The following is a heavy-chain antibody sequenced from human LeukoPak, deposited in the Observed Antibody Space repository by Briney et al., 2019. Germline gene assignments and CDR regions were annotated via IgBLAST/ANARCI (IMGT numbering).Heavy chain of an antibody. Sequence: PSETLSLTCTVSGDSISSYYWNWIRQPPGKGLDWIGYISYSGSTSYNPSLKSRVTISIDTSKNQFSLNVSSVTAADTAVYYCARMGYSNSLYYYYYMDVWGKGTTVTVSS. V-gene: IGHV4-59*01. J-gene: IGHJ6*03. CDR3: ARMGYSNSLYYYYYMDV. CDR1: GDSISSYY. CDR2: ISYSGST. D-gene: IGHD4-11*01.